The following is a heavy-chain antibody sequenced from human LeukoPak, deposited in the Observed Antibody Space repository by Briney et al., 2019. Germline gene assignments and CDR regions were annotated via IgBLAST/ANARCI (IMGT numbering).Heavy chain of an antibody. J-gene: IGHJ5*02. CDR2: IIPIFGTA. CDR3: ARSPSIAVGFDP. Sequence: SVKVSCKASGGTFSSYAISWVRQAPGQGLEWMGGIIPIFGTANYAQKFQGRVTITADEPTSTAYMELSSLRSEDTAVYYCARSPSIAVGFDPWGQGTLVTVSS. D-gene: IGHD6-19*01. V-gene: IGHV1-69*13. CDR1: GGTFSSYA.